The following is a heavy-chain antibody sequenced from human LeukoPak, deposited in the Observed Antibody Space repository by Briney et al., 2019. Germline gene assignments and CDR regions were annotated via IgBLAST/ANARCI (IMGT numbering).Heavy chain of an antibody. J-gene: IGHJ4*02. Sequence: SETLSLTCIASGGSISSYYWNWIRQPPGKGLEWIGSIYSSGSTNSNPSLKSRVTISVDTSKSQFSLKMTSVTAADTAVYYCARGPTVTTDYWGQGTLVTVSS. V-gene: IGHV4-4*09. CDR2: IYSSGST. D-gene: IGHD4-17*01. CDR3: ARGPTVTTDY. CDR1: GGSISSYY.